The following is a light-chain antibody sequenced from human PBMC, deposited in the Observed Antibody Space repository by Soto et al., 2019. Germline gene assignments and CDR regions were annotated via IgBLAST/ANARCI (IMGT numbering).Light chain of an antibody. Sequence: DIQMTQSPSSVSAFVGDRVTITCRASQGINTWLAWYQQKPGKAPKLLMYSASILHTGVSSRFTGGGSGTEFTLTINSLQPEDFATYYCQQSDTLPLTFGGGTKVDNK. V-gene: IGKV1-12*01. J-gene: IGKJ4*01. CDR3: QQSDTLPLT. CDR1: QGINTW. CDR2: SAS.